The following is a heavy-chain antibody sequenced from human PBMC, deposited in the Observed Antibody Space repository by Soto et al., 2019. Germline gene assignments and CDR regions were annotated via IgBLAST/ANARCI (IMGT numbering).Heavy chain of an antibody. Sequence: SETLSLTCTVSGGSISSYYWSWIRQPPGKGLEWIGYIYYSGSTNYNPSLKSRVTISVDTSKNQFSLKLSSVTAADTAVYYCARHDYYYYGMDVWGQGTTVTVS. J-gene: IGHJ6*02. V-gene: IGHV4-59*08. CDR3: ARHDYYYYGMDV. CDR2: IYYSGST. CDR1: GGSISSYY.